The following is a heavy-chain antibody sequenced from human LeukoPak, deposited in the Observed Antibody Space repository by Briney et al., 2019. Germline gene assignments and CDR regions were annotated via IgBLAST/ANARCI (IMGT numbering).Heavy chain of an antibody. J-gene: IGHJ4*02. CDR2: ISSSTSYI. V-gene: IGHV3-21*01. CDR3: ARGPSLYYYDSSGYPYYFDY. Sequence: GGSLRLSCAASGFTFSTYSMNWVRQAPGKGLEWVSYISSSTSYIYYADSVKGRFTISRDNAKNSLYLQMNSLRAEDTAVYYCARGPSLYYYDSSGYPYYFDYWGQGTLVTVSS. CDR1: GFTFSTYS. D-gene: IGHD3-22*01.